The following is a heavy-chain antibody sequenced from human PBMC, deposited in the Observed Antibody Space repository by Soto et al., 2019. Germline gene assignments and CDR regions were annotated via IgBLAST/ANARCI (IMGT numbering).Heavy chain of an antibody. Sequence: PSETLSLTCAVSGDSIISIYHWAWIRQPPRRGLEWIGYIYYTGTTYYSPSLESRVAISVDTSQNQFSLKLGAVTAADTAVYFCARASISRCVDRSCPAWFDPWGQGTLVTVSS. V-gene: IGHV4-31*11. J-gene: IGHJ5*02. CDR2: IYYTGTT. CDR3: ARASISRCVDRSCPAWFDP. CDR1: GDSIISIYH. D-gene: IGHD1-26*01.